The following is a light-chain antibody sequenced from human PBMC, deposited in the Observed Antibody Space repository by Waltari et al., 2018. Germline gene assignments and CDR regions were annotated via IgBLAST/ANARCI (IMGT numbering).Light chain of an antibody. CDR2: DVN. V-gene: IGLV2-14*01. CDR1: GSDVGGYDY. J-gene: IGLJ1*01. CDR3: SSYTSSRAIFV. Sequence: QSALTQPASVSGSPGQSITHSCTGTGSDVGGYDYVSWYQRHPGKVPKVMIYDVNKRPSGVSDRFSGSKSGYTASLTISGLQAQDEADYYCSSYTSSRAIFVFGIGTKVTVL.